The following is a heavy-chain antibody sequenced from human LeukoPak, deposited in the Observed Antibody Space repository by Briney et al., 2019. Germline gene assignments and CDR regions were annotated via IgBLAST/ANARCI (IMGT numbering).Heavy chain of an antibody. CDR2: FDPEDGET. CDR1: GYTLTELS. V-gene: IGHV1-24*01. J-gene: IGHJ4*02. CDR3: ATDLGPCGGDCYSGFPFGY. Sequence: RASVKVSCKVSGYTLTELSMHWVRQAPGKGLEWMGGFDPEDGETIYAQKFQGRVTMTEDTSTDTAYMELSSLRSEDTAVYYCATDLGPCGGDCYSGFPFGYWGQGTLVTVSS. D-gene: IGHD2-21*02.